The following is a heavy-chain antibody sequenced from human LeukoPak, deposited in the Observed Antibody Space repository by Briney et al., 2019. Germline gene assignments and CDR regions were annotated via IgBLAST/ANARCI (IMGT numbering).Heavy chain of an antibody. J-gene: IGHJ5*02. Sequence: GGSLRLSCAASEFTFSSYAMSWVRQAPGKGLEWVSAISGSGGSTYYADSVKGRFTISRDNSKNTLYLQMNSLRAEDTAVYYCAKRDCSSTSCYNPHLGLDPWGQGTLVTVSS. D-gene: IGHD2-2*02. V-gene: IGHV3-23*01. CDR2: ISGSGGST. CDR3: AKRDCSSTSCYNPHLGLDP. CDR1: EFTFSSYA.